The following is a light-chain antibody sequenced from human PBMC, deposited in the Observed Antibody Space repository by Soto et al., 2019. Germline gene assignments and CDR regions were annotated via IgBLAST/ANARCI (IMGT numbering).Light chain of an antibody. CDR3: QQYNSLWT. CDR1: QSISSW. J-gene: IGKJ1*01. V-gene: IGKV1-5*01. Sequence: DIQMSQSPAALSASVEDRVIITCRASQSISSWLAWYQQKPGKAPKLLIYDDSSLESGVPSRFSGSGSGTEFTLTISSLQPDDFATYYCQQYNSLWTFGQGTKVDI. CDR2: DDS.